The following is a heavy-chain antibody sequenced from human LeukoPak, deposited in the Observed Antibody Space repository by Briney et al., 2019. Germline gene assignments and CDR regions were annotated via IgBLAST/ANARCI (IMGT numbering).Heavy chain of an antibody. CDR2: IYYSGST. CDR3: ARHEGGSWYPSEFDY. V-gene: IGHV4-39*01. Sequence: SETLSLTCTVSGGSISSSSYYWGWIRQPPGKGLAWIGSIYYSGSTYYNPSLKSRVTISVDTSKNQFSLKLSSVTAADTAVYYCARHEGGSWYPSEFDYWGQGTLVTVSS. D-gene: IGHD2-15*01. J-gene: IGHJ4*02. CDR1: GGSISSSSYY.